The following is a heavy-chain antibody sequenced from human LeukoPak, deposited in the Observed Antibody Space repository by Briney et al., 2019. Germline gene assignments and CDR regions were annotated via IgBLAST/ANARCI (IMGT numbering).Heavy chain of an antibody. Sequence: PGGSLRLSCAASGFTFSSYEMNWVRQAPGKGLEWVSYISSSGSTIYYADSVKGRFTISRDNAKNSLYLQMNSLRAEDTAVYYCARDHDYGDSDYWDQGTLVTVSS. J-gene: IGHJ4*02. D-gene: IGHD4-17*01. CDR3: ARDHDYGDSDY. CDR2: ISSSGSTI. CDR1: GFTFSSYE. V-gene: IGHV3-48*03.